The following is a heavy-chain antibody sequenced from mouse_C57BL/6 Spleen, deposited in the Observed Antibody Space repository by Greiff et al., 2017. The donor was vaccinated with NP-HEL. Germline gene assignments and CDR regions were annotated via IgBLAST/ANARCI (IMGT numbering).Heavy chain of an antibody. CDR1: GFTFSSYC. D-gene: IGHD1-1*01. CDR3: ARHDITTVVATDAY. CDR2: ISSGCSYT. V-gene: IGHV5-6*01. J-gene: IGHJ3*01. Sequence: EVQLQESGGDLVKPGGSLKLSCAASGFTFSSYCISWVRQTPDKRPELVATISSGCSYTYYPDSVKWRLTISKDNAKNNLYLQMSSLKSEDTAMYYCARHDITTVVATDAYWGKGTLVTVSA.